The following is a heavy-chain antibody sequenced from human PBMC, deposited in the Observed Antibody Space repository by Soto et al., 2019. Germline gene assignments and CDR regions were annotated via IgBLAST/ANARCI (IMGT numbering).Heavy chain of an antibody. Sequence: PGGSLRLSCGASGSTFSSSWMTWVRQAPGKGLEWVANINLDGSERNYVDSVKGRFNISRDNAKNLLYLQMNSLRAEDTAVYYCARDRAYNCFDYWGQGTLVTVS. CDR2: INLDGSER. CDR3: ARDRAYNCFDY. V-gene: IGHV3-7*05. D-gene: IGHD5-18*01. J-gene: IGHJ4*02. CDR1: GSTFSSSW.